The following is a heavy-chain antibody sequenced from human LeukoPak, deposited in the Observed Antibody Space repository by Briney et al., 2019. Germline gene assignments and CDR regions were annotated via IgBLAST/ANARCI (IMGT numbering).Heavy chain of an antibody. V-gene: IGHV6-1*01. D-gene: IGHD5/OR15-5a*01. CDR3: ARVEVPVGHNVFRF. Sequence: SQTLSLTCAISGDSVSNTNAAWNWLRRSPSRGLGWLGRTYYRSRWHYDYAPSLQSRIVINPDTSRNQFSLQLNSMTPYDAAVYYCARVEVPVGHNVFRFWGQGIVVTVSS. CDR1: GDSVSNTNAA. J-gene: IGHJ3*01. CDR2: TYYRSRWHY.